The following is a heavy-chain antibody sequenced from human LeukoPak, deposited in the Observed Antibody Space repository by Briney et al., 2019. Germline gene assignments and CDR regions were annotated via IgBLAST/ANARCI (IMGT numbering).Heavy chain of an antibody. V-gene: IGHV3-53*01. Sequence: GGSMRLSCAASGFTVSSNDMSWVRQAPGKGLEWVSVIYSGGSTYYGDSAKGRFTISRDNSRNTLYLQMNSLRAEDTAVYYCARALGGGRNWNYENYYYYMDVWGRGTSVTVSS. J-gene: IGHJ6*03. D-gene: IGHD1-7*01. CDR1: GFTVSSND. CDR2: IYSGGST. CDR3: ARALGGGRNWNYENYYYYMDV.